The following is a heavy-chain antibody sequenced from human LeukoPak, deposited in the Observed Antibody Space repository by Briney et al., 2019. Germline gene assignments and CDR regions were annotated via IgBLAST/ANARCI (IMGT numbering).Heavy chain of an antibody. J-gene: IGHJ4*02. Sequence: GGSLRLSCAASGLTLSGYWMHWVRQAPGKGLVWVSRINGDASSTSYADSVKGRFTISRDNAKSTLYLQMNSLRVEDTAVYYCARGRGNTYGYFEYWGQGTLVTVSS. D-gene: IGHD5-18*01. V-gene: IGHV3-74*01. CDR2: INGDASST. CDR1: GLTLSGYW. CDR3: ARGRGNTYGYFEY.